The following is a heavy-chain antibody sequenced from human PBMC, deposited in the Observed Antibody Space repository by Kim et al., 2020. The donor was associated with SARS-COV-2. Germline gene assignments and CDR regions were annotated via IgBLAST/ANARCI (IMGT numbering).Heavy chain of an antibody. CDR3: AKALVLWFGESPFDY. D-gene: IGHD3-10*01. CDR2: ISYDGSNK. J-gene: IGHJ4*01. V-gene: IGHV3-30*18. CDR1: GFTFSSYG. Sequence: GGSLRLSCAASGFTFSSYGMHWVRQAPGKGLEWVAVISYDGSNKYYADSVKGRFTISRDNSKNTLYLQMNSLRAEDTAVYYCAKALVLWFGESPFDYWG.